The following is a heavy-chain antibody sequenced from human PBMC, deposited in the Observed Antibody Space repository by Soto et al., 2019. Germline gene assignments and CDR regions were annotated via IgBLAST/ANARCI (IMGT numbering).Heavy chain of an antibody. CDR3: CRGSTYYGFLT. D-gene: IGHD3-10*01. CDR1: GDSMGSGDYY. Sequence: QVQLQESGPGLVKPSQTLSLTCTVSGDSMGSGDYYWTWLRQPPGKGLEWIGYVYYIGTTFYNPSLESRVNISIDTSNNHFSLRLTSVTAADTAVYYCCRGSTYYGFLTWGQGTLVTVSS. V-gene: IGHV4-30-4*01. J-gene: IGHJ5*02. CDR2: VYYIGTT.